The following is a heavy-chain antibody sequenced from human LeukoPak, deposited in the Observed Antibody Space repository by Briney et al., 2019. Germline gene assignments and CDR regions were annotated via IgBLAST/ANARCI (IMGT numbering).Heavy chain of an antibody. CDR2: ISGSGGST. CDR1: GFTFSSYA. J-gene: IGHJ3*02. V-gene: IGHV3-23*01. Sequence: AGGSLRLSCAASGFTFSSYAMSWVRQAPGKGLEWVSAISGSGGSTYYADSVKGRFTISRDNSKNTLYLQMNSLRAEDTAVYYCAKDVESYSAFDIWGQGAMVTVSS. D-gene: IGHD1-26*01. CDR3: AKDVESYSAFDI.